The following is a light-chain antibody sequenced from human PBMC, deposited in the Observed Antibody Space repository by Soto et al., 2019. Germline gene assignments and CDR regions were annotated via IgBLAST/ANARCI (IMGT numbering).Light chain of an antibody. J-gene: IGLJ2*01. Sequence: QSVLTQPPSVSGAPGQRVTISCTGSSSNIGAGYDVHWYQHLPGTAPKLLMYGNSNRPSGVPDRFSGSKSGTSASLAITGLQADDEADYYCQSYDSSLSGVVFGGGTKLTVL. CDR1: SSNIGAGYD. CDR3: QSYDSSLSGVV. V-gene: IGLV1-40*01. CDR2: GNS.